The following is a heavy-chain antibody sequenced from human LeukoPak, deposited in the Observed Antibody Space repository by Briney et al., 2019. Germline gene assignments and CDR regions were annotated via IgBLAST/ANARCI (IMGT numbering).Heavy chain of an antibody. J-gene: IGHJ5*02. V-gene: IGHV1-46*01. CDR3: AREGGGDCSGGSCYRFDP. CDR2: INPSGGGT. CDR1: GYTFTSYY. Sequence: GASVKVSCKASGYTFTSYYMHWLRQAPGQGLEWVGAINPSGGGTRYAQKFQGRVTMTRDTSTSTVYMELSSLRSEDTAVYYCAREGGGDCSGGSCYRFDPWGQGTLVTVSS. D-gene: IGHD2-15*01.